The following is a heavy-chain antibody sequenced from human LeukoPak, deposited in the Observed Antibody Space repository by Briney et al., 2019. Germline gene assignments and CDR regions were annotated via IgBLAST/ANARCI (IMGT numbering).Heavy chain of an antibody. J-gene: IGHJ4*02. CDR2: INGDGSST. Sequence: GGSLRLSCVASGFTFSSYWMRWVRQAPGKGLVWVSRINGDGSSTTYADSVKGRFTISRDNAKNTLYLQMNGLRAEDTAVYYCARDLVVTSAYWGQGTLVTVSS. D-gene: IGHD2-2*01. CDR1: GFTFSSYW. V-gene: IGHV3-74*01. CDR3: ARDLVVTSAY.